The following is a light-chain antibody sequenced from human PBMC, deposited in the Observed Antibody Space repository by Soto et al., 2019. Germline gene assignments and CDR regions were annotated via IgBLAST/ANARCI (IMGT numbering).Light chain of an antibody. CDR2: GAS. Sequence: EIAMTQSPATLSVSPGERAILSCRASQSVSTSLAWYQKKPGQAPKLLIFGASTRATGIPARFSGSGSGTEFTLTISSLQSEDLAVYYCQQYSNWPPFTFGQGTKLEI. V-gene: IGKV3-15*01. CDR3: QQYSNWPPFT. CDR1: QSVSTS. J-gene: IGKJ2*01.